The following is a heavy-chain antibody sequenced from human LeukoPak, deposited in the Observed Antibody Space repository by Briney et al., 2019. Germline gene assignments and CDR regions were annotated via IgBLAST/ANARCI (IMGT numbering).Heavy chain of an antibody. Sequence: PGGSLRLSCAGSGFSVSSSYMSWVRQAPGKGLEWVSVIYSGGNTYYADSVKGRSTISRDNSKNTLYLQMNSLRAEDTAVYYCARGWGTFDYWGQGTLVTVSS. D-gene: IGHD7-27*01. V-gene: IGHV3-53*01. J-gene: IGHJ4*02. CDR3: ARGWGTFDY. CDR1: GFSVSSSY. CDR2: IYSGGNT.